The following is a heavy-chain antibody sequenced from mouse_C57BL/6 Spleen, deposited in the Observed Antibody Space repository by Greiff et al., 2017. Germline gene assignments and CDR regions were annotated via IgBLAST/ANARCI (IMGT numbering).Heavy chain of an antibody. CDR2: IYPGDGDT. D-gene: IGHD1-1*01. CDR3: ARAGAITTVVGAMDY. Sequence: QVQLQQSGPELVKPGASVKISCKASGYAFSSSWMNWVKQRPGKGLEWIGRIYPGDGDTNYNGKFKGKATLTADKSSSTAYMQLSSLTSEDSAVYFCARAGAITTVVGAMDYWGQGTSVTVSS. CDR1: GYAFSSSW. J-gene: IGHJ4*01. V-gene: IGHV1-82*01.